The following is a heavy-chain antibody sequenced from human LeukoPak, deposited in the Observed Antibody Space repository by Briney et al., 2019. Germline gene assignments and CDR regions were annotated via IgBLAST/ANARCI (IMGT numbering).Heavy chain of an antibody. J-gene: IGHJ4*02. V-gene: IGHV3-11*04. D-gene: IGHD4-17*01. CDR3: AREMSQDYGDQTSYFDY. CDR2: ISSSGSTI. CDR1: GFTFSDYY. Sequence: GGSLRLSCAPSGFTFSDYYMSWIRQAPGKWLEWVSYISSSGSTIYYADSVKGRFTISRDNAKNSLYLQMNSLRAEDTAVYYCAREMSQDYGDQTSYFDYWGQGTLVIVSS.